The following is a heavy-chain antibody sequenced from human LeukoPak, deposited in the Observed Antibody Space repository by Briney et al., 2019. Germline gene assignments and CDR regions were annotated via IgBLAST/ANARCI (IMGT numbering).Heavy chain of an antibody. V-gene: IGHV1-69*13. D-gene: IGHD2-15*01. CDR1: GGTFSSYA. J-gene: IGHJ6*03. Sequence: ASVKVSCKASGGTFSSYAISWVRQAPGQGLEWMGGIIPIFGTANYAQKFQGRVTITADESTSTAYMELSSLRSEDTAVYYCARAPGPLTPPNYYYYYMDVWGKGTTVTVSS. CDR2: IIPIFGTA. CDR3: ARAPGPLTPPNYYYYYMDV.